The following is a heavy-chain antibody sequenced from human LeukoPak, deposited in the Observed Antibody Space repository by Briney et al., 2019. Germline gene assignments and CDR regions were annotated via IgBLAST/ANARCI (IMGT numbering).Heavy chain of an antibody. J-gene: IGHJ4*02. Sequence: GRSLRLSCAASGFTFSSYSMNWVRQAPGKGLEWVSSISSSSSYIYYADSVKGRFTISRDNAKNSLYLQMNSLRAEDTAVYYCARAHYDILTGYVDYWGQGTLVTVSS. CDR2: ISSSSSYI. D-gene: IGHD3-9*01. CDR1: GFTFSSYS. CDR3: ARAHYDILTGYVDY. V-gene: IGHV3-21*01.